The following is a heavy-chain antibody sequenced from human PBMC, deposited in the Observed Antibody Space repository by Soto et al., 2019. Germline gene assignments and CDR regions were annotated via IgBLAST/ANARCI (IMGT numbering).Heavy chain of an antibody. CDR3: ARGGIAAADYYYYYGMDV. V-gene: IGHV3-21*01. CDR2: ISSSSSYI. J-gene: IGHJ6*02. Sequence: EVQLVESGGGLVKPGGSLRLSCAASGFTFSSYSMNWVRQAPGKGLEWVSSISSSSSYIYYADSVKGRFTISRDNAKNSLYLQMNSLRAEDTAVYYCARGGIAAADYYYYYGMDVWGQGTTVTVSS. D-gene: IGHD6-13*01. CDR1: GFTFSSYS.